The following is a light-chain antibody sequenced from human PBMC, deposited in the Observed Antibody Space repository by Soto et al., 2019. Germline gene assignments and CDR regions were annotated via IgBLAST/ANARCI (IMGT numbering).Light chain of an antibody. Sequence: QSALTQPPSASGSPGQSVTISCTGTSSDVGGYNYVSWYQQYPARAPKLMIYEVTKRPSGVPDRFSGSKSGNTASLTVSGLQAEDEADYSCSSYAASNNFYFVFGGGTQLTVL. CDR3: SSYAASNNFYFV. J-gene: IGLJ3*02. V-gene: IGLV2-8*01. CDR2: EVT. CDR1: SSDVGGYNY.